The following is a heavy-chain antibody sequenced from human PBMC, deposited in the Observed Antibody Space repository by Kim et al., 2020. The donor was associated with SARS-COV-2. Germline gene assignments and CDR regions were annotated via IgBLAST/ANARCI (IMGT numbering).Heavy chain of an antibody. D-gene: IGHD2-15*01. CDR1: GFSFNTYS. CDR3: ARDFGFCSGATCPTPPRFDF. J-gene: IGHJ4*02. V-gene: IGHV3-48*02. CDR2: ISSSSNTA. Sequence: GESLRLSCTASGFSFNTYSMVWVRQAPGKGLEWLSYISSSSNTAYYADSVEGRFTISRDNAKNSLYLQMNSLRDEDTALYYCARDFGFCSGATCPTPPRFDFWGQGTLVTVSS.